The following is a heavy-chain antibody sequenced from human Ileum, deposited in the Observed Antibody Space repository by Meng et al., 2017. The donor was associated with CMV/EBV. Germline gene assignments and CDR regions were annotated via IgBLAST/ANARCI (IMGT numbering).Heavy chain of an antibody. Sequence: QGQLQEAGPGLVKPSETLSLTCTVSGGSVNNYYWSWIRQSAGKGLEWIGRFYSSDTYNYHPSLDSRVTMSLDTSKNQFSLNLRSVTAADTATYYCVRGPGASTREGFDYWGLGTLVTVSS. J-gene: IGHJ4*02. CDR3: VRGPGASTREGFDY. D-gene: IGHD1-26*01. CDR1: GGSVNNYY. V-gene: IGHV4-4*07. CDR2: FYSSDTY.